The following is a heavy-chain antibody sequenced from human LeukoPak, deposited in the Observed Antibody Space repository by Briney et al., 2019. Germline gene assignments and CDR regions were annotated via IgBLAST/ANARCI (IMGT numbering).Heavy chain of an antibody. D-gene: IGHD6-13*01. CDR1: GGSISSYY. J-gene: IGHJ3*02. Sequence: SETLSLTCTVSGGSISSYYWSWIRQPPGKGLEWIGYIYYSGSTYYNPSLKSRVTISVDTSKNQFSLKLSSVTAADTAVYYCARHSPHSSSWSQKPDAFDIWGQGTMVTVSS. V-gene: IGHV4-59*04. CDR3: ARHSPHSSSWSQKPDAFDI. CDR2: IYYSGST.